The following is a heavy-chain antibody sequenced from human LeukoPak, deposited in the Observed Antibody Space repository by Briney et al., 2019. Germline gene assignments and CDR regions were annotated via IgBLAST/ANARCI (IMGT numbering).Heavy chain of an antibody. CDR1: GFTVSSNY. CDR2: IYSGGST. Sequence: PGGSLRLSCAVSGFTVSSNYMSWVRQAPGKGLEWVSVIYSGGSTYYADSVKGRFTISRGNSKNTLYLQMNSLRAEDTAVYYCAKGLGYCSDGVCYYYYYMDVWGKGTTVTVSS. J-gene: IGHJ6*03. D-gene: IGHD2-8*01. CDR3: AKGLGYCSDGVCYYYYYMDV. V-gene: IGHV3-53*01.